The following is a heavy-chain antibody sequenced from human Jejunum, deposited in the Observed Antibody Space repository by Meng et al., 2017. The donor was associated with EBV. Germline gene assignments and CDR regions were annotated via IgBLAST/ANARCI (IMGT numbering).Heavy chain of an antibody. D-gene: IGHD1/OR15-1a*01. J-gene: IGHJ5*02. CDR1: GFTFSSSS. Sequence: VQVVESGGGLVQPGGSLRLSWAASGFTFSSSSMVWVRQAPGKGLEWVSSIGGSGGATYYADSVKGRFTISRDNSKSTLYLQMNSLRAEDTAVYYCAKLTRAWGQGTLVTVSS. V-gene: IGHV3-23*04. CDR3: AKLTRA. CDR2: IGGSGGAT.